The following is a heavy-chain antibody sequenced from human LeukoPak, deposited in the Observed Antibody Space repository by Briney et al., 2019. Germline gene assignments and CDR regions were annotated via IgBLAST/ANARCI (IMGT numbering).Heavy chain of an antibody. Sequence: GGTLRLSCAASGFTFSTYGMTWVRQAPGKGLEWVSAISGSAATTFYADSVKGRFTISRDNSKNTLYLQMNSLRVEDTAVYYCAKEAGYCSGGTCGSEDYWGQGTLVTVSS. CDR2: ISGSAATT. J-gene: IGHJ4*02. D-gene: IGHD2-15*01. CDR3: AKEAGYCSGGTCGSEDY. CDR1: GFTFSTYG. V-gene: IGHV3-23*01.